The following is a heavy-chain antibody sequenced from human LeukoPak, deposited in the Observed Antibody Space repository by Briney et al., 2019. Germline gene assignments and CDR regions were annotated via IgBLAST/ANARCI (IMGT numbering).Heavy chain of an antibody. CDR2: INPNSGNT. Sequence: ASVKVSRKASGYTFISYEIHWVRQATGQGLEWMGWINPNSGNTRYVQKFQGRVTFTRDTSRGTAYMELSSLRSEDTAIYYCARGASRSFDYWGQGTLLTVSP. D-gene: IGHD6-6*01. V-gene: IGHV1-8*03. CDR3: ARGASRSFDY. J-gene: IGHJ4*02. CDR1: GYTFISYE.